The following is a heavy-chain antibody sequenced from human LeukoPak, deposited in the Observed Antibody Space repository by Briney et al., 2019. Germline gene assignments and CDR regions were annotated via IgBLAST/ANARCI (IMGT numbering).Heavy chain of an antibody. CDR3: ARTRTYSYDSSGHYYPTHFDY. Sequence: PGGSLRLSCAASGFIVSSNYMSWVRQAPGKGLEWVSVIYSGGTTYYADPVKGRFTISRDNRKNTLYLQMNSLRAEDTAVYYCARTRTYSYDSSGHYYPTHFDYWGQGTLVTVSS. D-gene: IGHD3-22*01. CDR2: IYSGGTT. J-gene: IGHJ4*02. CDR1: GFIVSSNY. V-gene: IGHV3-66*01.